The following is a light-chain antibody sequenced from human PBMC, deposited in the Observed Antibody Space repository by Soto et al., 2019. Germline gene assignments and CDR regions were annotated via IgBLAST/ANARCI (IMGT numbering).Light chain of an antibody. J-gene: IGKJ1*01. V-gene: IGKV1-5*01. Sequence: IQMTQSPSTLSASVGDRVTITCRASHNIERWMAWYQQKRGRAPSLLIFDATTLHSGVPSRFSGGGSGTEFTLTINGLQPDDFATYYCQQFAKSSTFGQGTTVDIK. CDR3: QQFAKSST. CDR1: HNIERW. CDR2: DAT.